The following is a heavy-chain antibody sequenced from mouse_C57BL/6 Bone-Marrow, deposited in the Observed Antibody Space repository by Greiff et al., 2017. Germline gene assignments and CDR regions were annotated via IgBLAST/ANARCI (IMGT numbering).Heavy chain of an antibody. CDR2: IYPGDGDT. Sequence: QVQLQQSGPELVKPGASVKISCKASGYAFSSSWMNWVKQRPGKGLEWIGRIYPGDGDTNYNGKFKGKATLTADKSSSTAYMQLSSLTSEDSAVYFCARERNYYAIDYWGQGTSVTVSS. J-gene: IGHJ4*01. CDR3: ARERNYYAIDY. V-gene: IGHV1-82*01. CDR1: GYAFSSSW.